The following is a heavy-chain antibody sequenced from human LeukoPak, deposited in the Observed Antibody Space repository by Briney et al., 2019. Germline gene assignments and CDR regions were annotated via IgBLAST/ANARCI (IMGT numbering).Heavy chain of an antibody. CDR2: IYSGDSDT. J-gene: IGHJ4*02. Sequence: PGESLKISCKGSGYSFTSYWIGWVRQMPGKGLEWMGIIYSGDSDTRYRPSFQGQVTISADRSISTAYLQWSSLKASDTAMYYCARLSSQWLAIDYWGQGTLVTVSS. V-gene: IGHV5-51*01. CDR1: GYSFTSYW. D-gene: IGHD6-19*01. CDR3: ARLSSQWLAIDY.